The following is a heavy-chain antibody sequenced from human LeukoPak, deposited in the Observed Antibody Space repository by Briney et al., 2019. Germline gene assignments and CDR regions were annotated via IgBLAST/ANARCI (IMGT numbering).Heavy chain of an antibody. V-gene: IGHV3-33*08. D-gene: IGHD3-10*01. CDR2: IWYDGSKK. CDR1: GFTFSNYA. CDR3: ARGESLIGESSYYYYGMDV. Sequence: GGALRLSCVASGFTFSNYAMSWVRQAPGKGLEWVAVIWYDGSKKYYADSVRGRFAISRDKSKNTLYLQMNSLRAEDTAVYYCARGESLIGESSYYYYGMDVWGQGTTVTVSS. J-gene: IGHJ6*02.